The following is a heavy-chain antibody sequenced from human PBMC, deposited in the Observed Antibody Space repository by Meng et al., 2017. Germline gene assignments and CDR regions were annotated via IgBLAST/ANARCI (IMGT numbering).Heavy chain of an antibody. CDR1: GYTFTTYA. J-gene: IGHJ4*02. V-gene: IGHV1-3*01. D-gene: IGHD6-19*01. CDR3: ARAIAVSGTGRFDY. CDR2: INAGNSDT. Sequence: PLHSWAEVNKPGASVNVSCNASGYTFTTYAIHWVRQAPGQRLEWMGWINAGNSDTKYSQKLQGRVTITRDTSASTVYMEVSSLRSEDTGVYYCARAIAVSGTGRFDYWGQGTLVTVSS.